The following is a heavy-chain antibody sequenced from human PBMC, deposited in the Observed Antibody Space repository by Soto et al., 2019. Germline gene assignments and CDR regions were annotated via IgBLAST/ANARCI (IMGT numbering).Heavy chain of an antibody. V-gene: IGHV1-69*13. J-gene: IGHJ6*02. CDR1: GGTFSSYA. CDR2: VIPIFGTA. Sequence: SVKVSCKASGGTFSSYAISWVRQAPGQGLEWMGGVIPIFGTANYAQKFQGRVTITADESTSTAYMELSSLRSEDTAVYYCARDSPGYSSSPYGMDVWGQRTTVTVSS. D-gene: IGHD6-13*01. CDR3: ARDSPGYSSSPYGMDV.